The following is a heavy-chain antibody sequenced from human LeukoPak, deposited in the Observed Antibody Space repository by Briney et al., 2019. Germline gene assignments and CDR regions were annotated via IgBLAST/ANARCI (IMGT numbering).Heavy chain of an antibody. CDR2: IYYSGST. Sequence: SETLSLTCTVSGGSISSYYWSWIRQPPGKGLEWIGYIYYSGSTNYNPSLKSRVTISVDTSKNQFSLKLSSVTAADTAVYYCARVRDDFWSGPSAYSDYWGQGTLVTVSS. D-gene: IGHD3-3*01. CDR1: GGSISSYY. V-gene: IGHV4-59*01. CDR3: ARVRDDFWSGPSAYSDY. J-gene: IGHJ4*02.